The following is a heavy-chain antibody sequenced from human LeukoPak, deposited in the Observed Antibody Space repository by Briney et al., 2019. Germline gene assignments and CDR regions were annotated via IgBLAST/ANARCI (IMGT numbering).Heavy chain of an antibody. V-gene: IGHV3-74*03. Sequence: PGGSLRLSCAASGFTFSTNGMHWVRQVPGKGLVWVSFIKSDGSYTKYADSVKGRFTISRDNAKNTLYPQMNSLRAEDTAVYYCAKLSDSSSQDFDYWGQGTLVTVSS. CDR1: GFTFSTNG. CDR3: AKLSDSSSQDFDY. J-gene: IGHJ4*02. CDR2: IKSDGSYT. D-gene: IGHD2-21*01.